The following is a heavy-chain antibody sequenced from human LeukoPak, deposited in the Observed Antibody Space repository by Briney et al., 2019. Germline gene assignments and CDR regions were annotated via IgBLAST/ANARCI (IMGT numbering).Heavy chain of an antibody. V-gene: IGHV3-64*02. CDR1: GFTFSTYA. J-gene: IGHJ4*02. D-gene: IGHD1-26*01. Sequence: GGALRLSCAASGFTFSTYAMHWVRQAPGKGLEYISSISSDGGSTYYADSVKGRFTISRGNSKNTLYLQMGRLRAEDMAVYYCARSNNIVGATYFDYWGQGTLVTVSS. CDR3: ARSNNIVGATYFDY. CDR2: ISSDGGST.